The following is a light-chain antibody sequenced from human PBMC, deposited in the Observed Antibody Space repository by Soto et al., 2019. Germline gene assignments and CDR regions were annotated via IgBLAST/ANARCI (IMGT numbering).Light chain of an antibody. J-gene: IGKJ4*01. Sequence: ETVLTQSPVTLSLSPGERATLSCRASQNIRDYLIWYQQKPGQAPRLLIYDASSRATGIPARFSGSGSGTDFPLTISSLEPEDFAVYYCQQRGNWPLTFGGGTKVEI. CDR2: DAS. V-gene: IGKV3-11*01. CDR1: QNIRDY. CDR3: QQRGNWPLT.